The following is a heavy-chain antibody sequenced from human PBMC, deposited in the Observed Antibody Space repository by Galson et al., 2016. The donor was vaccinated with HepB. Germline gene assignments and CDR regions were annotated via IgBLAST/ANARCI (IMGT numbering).Heavy chain of an antibody. Sequence: SLRLSCAASGFTFSNFWMNWVRRVPGKGLEWVGNIKPDGSQMNYADSVKGRSTISRDNARDSLYLQMNSLRAEDTAVYFCAEMPTVDWWGQGTLVTVSS. V-gene: IGHV3-7*03. CDR3: AEMPTVDW. CDR1: GFTFSNFW. D-gene: IGHD5-24*01. J-gene: IGHJ4*01. CDR2: IKPDGSQM.